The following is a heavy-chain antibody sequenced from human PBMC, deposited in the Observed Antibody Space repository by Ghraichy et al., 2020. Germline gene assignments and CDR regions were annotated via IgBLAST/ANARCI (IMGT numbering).Heavy chain of an antibody. CDR2: IKSDGSSA. CDR3: ARGPTGAFDI. Sequence: GSLRLSCAASGFTFSTYWMNWVRQAPGKGLVWVSRIKSDGSSADYAASVKGRFTISRDNAKNTLYLQLNSLRADDTAVYYCARGPTGAFDIWGQGTVVTVSP. J-gene: IGHJ3*02. V-gene: IGHV3-74*01. CDR1: GFTFSTYW.